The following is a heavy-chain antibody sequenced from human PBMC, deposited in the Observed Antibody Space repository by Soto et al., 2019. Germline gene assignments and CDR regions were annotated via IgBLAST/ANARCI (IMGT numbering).Heavy chain of an antibody. Sequence: QVELVQSGVEAKKPGASVKVSCKASGYTFTSYGISWVRQAPGQGLEWMGWISTYNGHTNYAQKFQGRVTMTTDRSTSTAYMELRSLRSDDTAVYYCARNPEVYNYGHDHWGQGTLVSVSS. J-gene: IGHJ4*02. CDR2: ISTYNGHT. CDR1: GYTFTSYG. CDR3: ARNPEVYNYGHDH. D-gene: IGHD1-1*01. V-gene: IGHV1-18*01.